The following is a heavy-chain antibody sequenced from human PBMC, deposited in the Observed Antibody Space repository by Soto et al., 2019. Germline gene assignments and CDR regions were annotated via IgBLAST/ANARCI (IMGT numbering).Heavy chain of an antibody. CDR1: GVSVSSDSQY. Sequence: QVQVQESGPGLVKPSETLSLTCTVSGVSVSSDSQYWTWIRQPPGKGLEWIGYIHHSGNTNYNHSQKSRMTMQVETSKKQFSLALRSVTAADTALYYYATMTRRLELRPEHWGPGTLVSVSS. CDR3: ATMTRRLELRPEH. D-gene: IGHD1-7*01. V-gene: IGHV4-61*01. J-gene: IGHJ4*02. CDR2: IHHSGNT.